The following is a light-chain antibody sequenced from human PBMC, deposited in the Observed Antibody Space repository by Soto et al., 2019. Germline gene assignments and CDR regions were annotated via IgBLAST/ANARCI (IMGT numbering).Light chain of an antibody. CDR2: DAS. V-gene: IGKV3-11*01. CDR1: QSVSSY. Sequence: EIVLTQSPATLSLSPGERATLSCRASQSVSSYLAWYQQKPGHAPRLLIYDASNSATGIPARFSGSGSGTDFTRTISSLEPEDFAVYYCQQRSNWPRMYTFGQGTKLEIK. CDR3: QQRSNWPRMYT. J-gene: IGKJ2*01.